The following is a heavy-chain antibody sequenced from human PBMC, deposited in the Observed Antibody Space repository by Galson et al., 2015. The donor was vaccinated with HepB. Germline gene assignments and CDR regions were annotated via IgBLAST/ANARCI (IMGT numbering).Heavy chain of an antibody. V-gene: IGHV3-21*01. CDR2: ISSSSSYI. Sequence: SLRLSCAASGFTFSSYGMHWVRQAPGKGLEWVSSISSSSSYIYYADSVKGRFTISRDYAKNSLYLQMNSLRAEDTAVYYCARGYDYGDFRYWGQGTLVTVSS. CDR3: ARGYDYGDFRY. D-gene: IGHD4-17*01. J-gene: IGHJ4*02. CDR1: GFTFSSYG.